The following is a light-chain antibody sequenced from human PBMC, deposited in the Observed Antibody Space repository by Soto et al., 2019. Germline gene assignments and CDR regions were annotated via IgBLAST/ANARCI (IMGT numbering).Light chain of an antibody. CDR3: GSWDSSLSAYV. Sequence: QSVLTQPRSVSGSPGQSVTISCTGTSSDVGGFNYVSWYQQLTGTAPKLLIYDDNKRPSGIPDRFSGSKSGTSATLGITGFQTGDEADYYCGSWDSSLSAYVFGTGTKV. CDR2: DDN. V-gene: IGLV1-51*01. J-gene: IGLJ1*01. CDR1: SSDVGGFNY.